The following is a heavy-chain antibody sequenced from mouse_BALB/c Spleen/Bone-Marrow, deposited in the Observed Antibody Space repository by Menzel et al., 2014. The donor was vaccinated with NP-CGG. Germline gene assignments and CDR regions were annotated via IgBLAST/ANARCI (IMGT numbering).Heavy chain of an antibody. Sequence: EVQLQQSGAELVGPGALVKLSCKASGFNIKDYYMHWVKQRPEQGLEWIGWIDPENGNTIYDPKFQGKASITADTSSNTAYLQLSSLTSEDTAVYYCASGYYGSSPYWHFDVWGAGTTVTVSS. V-gene: IGHV14-1*02. CDR3: ASGYYGSSPYWHFDV. CDR2: IDPENGNT. D-gene: IGHD1-1*01. CDR1: GFNIKDYY. J-gene: IGHJ1*01.